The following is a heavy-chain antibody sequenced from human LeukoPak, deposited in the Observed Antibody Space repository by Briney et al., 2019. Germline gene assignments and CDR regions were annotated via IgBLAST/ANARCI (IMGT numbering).Heavy chain of an antibody. V-gene: IGHV3-33*02. J-gene: IGHJ6*03. CDR3: ARGRDGYNYYYYYYMDV. CDR1: GFTFSNYG. D-gene: IGHD5-24*01. CDR2: MWYA. Sequence: GGSLRLSCAASGFTFSNYGMHWVRQAPGKGVEWLAIMWYADSAKGRFTISRDNSKNTVFLQMNSLRAEDTAVYYCARGRDGYNYYYYYYMDVWGKGTTVTVSS.